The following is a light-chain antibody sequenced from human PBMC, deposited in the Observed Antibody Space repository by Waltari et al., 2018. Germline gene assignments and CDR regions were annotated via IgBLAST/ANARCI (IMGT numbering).Light chain of an antibody. Sequence: DIQLTQSPSTLTASVGDRVTITCRASQSISTWLAWYQQKPGKAPNLLIYKASTLQSGVPLRVGSSGSATEFTLTISSLHPDDVATYYCQQYNSYPWTFGQGTKVEIK. CDR2: KAS. CDR1: QSISTW. V-gene: IGKV1-5*03. CDR3: QQYNSYPWT. J-gene: IGKJ1*01.